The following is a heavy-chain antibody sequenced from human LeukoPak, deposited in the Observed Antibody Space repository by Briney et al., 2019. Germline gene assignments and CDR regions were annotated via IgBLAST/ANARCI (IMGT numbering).Heavy chain of an antibody. J-gene: IGHJ4*02. CDR2: IIPIFGTA. Sequence: SVKVSCKASGYTFTSYAMNWVRQAPGQGLEWMGGIIPIFGTANYAQKFQGRVTITADESTSTAYMELSSLRSEDTAVYYCARDYYDSSGYYGAPQYFDYWGQGTLVTVSS. CDR1: GYTFTSYA. D-gene: IGHD3-22*01. CDR3: ARDYYDSSGYYGAPQYFDY. V-gene: IGHV1-69*13.